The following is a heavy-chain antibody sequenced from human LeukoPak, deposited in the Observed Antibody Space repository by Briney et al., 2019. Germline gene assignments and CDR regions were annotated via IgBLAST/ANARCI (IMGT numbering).Heavy chain of an antibody. J-gene: IGHJ5*02. V-gene: IGHV3-21*01. D-gene: IGHD3-10*01. CDR1: GFTFSSYS. CDR3: ARGAPRTQWFGELSSENWFDP. CDR2: ISSSSSYM. Sequence: GGSLRLSCAASGFTFSSYSMNWVRQAPGKGLEWVSSISSSSSYMYYADSVKGRFTISRDNAKNSLYLQMNSLRAEDTAVYYCARGAPRTQWFGELSSENWFDPWGQGTLVTVSS.